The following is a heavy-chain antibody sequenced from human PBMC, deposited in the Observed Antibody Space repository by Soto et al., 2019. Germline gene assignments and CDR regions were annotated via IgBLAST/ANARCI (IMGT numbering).Heavy chain of an antibody. CDR3: ASSPVAVAGHGSYYFDY. CDR1: GYTFTSYA. CDR2: INAGNGNT. J-gene: IGHJ4*02. Sequence: ASVKVSCKASGYTFTSYAMHWVRQAPGQRLEWMGWINAGNGNTKYSQKFQGRVTITRDTSASTAYMELSSLRSEDTAVYYCASSPVAVAGHGSYYFDYWGQGTLVTVSS. D-gene: IGHD6-19*01. V-gene: IGHV1-3*01.